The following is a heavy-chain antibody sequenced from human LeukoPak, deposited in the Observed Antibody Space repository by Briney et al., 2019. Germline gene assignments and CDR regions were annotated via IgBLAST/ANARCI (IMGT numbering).Heavy chain of an antibody. CDR3: ARGPQFSGPGWFDP. D-gene: IGHD3-10*01. CDR1: GFTFSSYS. CDR2: ISSSSSYI. J-gene: IGHJ5*02. Sequence: GGSLRLSCAASGFTFSSYSMNWVRQAPGRGLEWVSSISSSSSYIYYADSVKGRFTISRDNAKNSLYLQMNSLRAEDTAIYYCARGPQFSGPGWFDPWGQGTLVTVSS. V-gene: IGHV3-21*01.